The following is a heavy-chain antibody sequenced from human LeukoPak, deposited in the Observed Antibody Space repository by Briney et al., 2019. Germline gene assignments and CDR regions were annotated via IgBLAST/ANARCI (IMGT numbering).Heavy chain of an antibody. CDR2: GDGDGSHS. V-gene: IGHV3-74*03. CDR1: GFTLGNYW. CDR3: AYSDHFDN. J-gene: IGHJ4*02. D-gene: IGHD4-17*01. Sequence: PGGSLRVSRAASGFTLGNYWMHWVRQAPGKGLVWVSRGDGDGSHSTYAESVKGRFTISRDNAKNTLYLQMNSLTGEDTAVYYCAYSDHFDNWGQGNLVSVSS.